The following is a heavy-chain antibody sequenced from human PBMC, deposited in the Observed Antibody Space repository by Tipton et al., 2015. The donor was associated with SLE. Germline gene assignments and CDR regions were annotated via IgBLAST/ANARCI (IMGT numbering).Heavy chain of an antibody. V-gene: IGHV3-30*02. CDR2: IRYDGSNK. J-gene: IGHJ4*02. CDR1: GFTFSSYG. D-gene: IGHD3-22*01. CDR3: ANPLIVVDDY. Sequence: SLRLSCAASGFTFSSYGMHWVRQAPGKGPEWVAFIRYDGSNKYYADSVKGRFTISRDNSKNTLYLQMNSLRAEDTAVYYCANPLIVVDDYWGQGTLVTVSS.